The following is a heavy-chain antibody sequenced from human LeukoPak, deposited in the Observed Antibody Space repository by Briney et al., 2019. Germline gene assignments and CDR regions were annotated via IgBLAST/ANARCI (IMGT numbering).Heavy chain of an antibody. V-gene: IGHV5-51*01. Sequence: GESLKISCKGSGYSFTNYWIGWVRQVPGKGLDWMGIIYPDDSDTRRSPSFQGQVTMSADKSISTAYLQWSSLEASDTATYYCARLAKARRDGYNFGSDSWGQGTLVTVSS. J-gene: IGHJ4*02. CDR3: ARLAKARRDGYNFGSDS. D-gene: IGHD5-24*01. CDR1: GYSFTNYW. CDR2: IYPDDSDT.